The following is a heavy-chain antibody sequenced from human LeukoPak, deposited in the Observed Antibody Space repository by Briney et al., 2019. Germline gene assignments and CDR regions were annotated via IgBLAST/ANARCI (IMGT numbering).Heavy chain of an antibody. CDR3: ARLRWSPHI. D-gene: IGHD4-23*01. V-gene: IGHV4-59*08. CDR1: GGSISSYY. J-gene: IGHJ3*02. Sequence: SETLSLTCTVSGGSISSYYWSWVRQPPGKGLEWIGYIYYSGNTNYNPSLKSRVTISVDTSKNQFSLKLSSVTAADTAVYYCARLRWSPHIWGQGTMVTVSS. CDR2: IYYSGNT.